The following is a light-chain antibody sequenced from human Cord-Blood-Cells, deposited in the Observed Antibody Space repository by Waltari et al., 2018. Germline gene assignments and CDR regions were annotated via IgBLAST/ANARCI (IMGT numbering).Light chain of an antibody. CDR2: EGS. Sequence: QSALTQPASVSGSPGPSITISCPGTSSDVGSYNLASWYQQHPGKAPKLMIYEGSKRPSGVSNRFSGSKSGNTASLTISGLQAEDEADYYCCSYAGSSTWVFGGGTKLTVL. V-gene: IGLV2-23*01. CDR1: SSDVGSYNL. CDR3: CSYAGSSTWV. J-gene: IGLJ3*02.